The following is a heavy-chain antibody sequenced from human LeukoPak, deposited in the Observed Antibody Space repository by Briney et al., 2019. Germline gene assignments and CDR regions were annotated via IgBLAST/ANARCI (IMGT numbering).Heavy chain of an antibody. V-gene: IGHV3-23*01. CDR3: ASDSGVLWFGENYYYMDV. Sequence: GGSLRLSCSASGFTFTTYGMTWVRQAPGKGLEWVSAITRSGSSTYYADSVKGRFTVSRDNSKNTVYLQMNSLRVEDTAVYFCASDSGVLWFGENYYYMDVWGKGTTVTVSS. CDR2: ITRSGSST. CDR1: GFTFTTYG. D-gene: IGHD3-10*01. J-gene: IGHJ6*03.